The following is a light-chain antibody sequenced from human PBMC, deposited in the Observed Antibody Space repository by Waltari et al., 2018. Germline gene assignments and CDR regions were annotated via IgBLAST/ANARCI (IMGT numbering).Light chain of an antibody. J-gene: IGLJ3*02. CDR1: RCHSDTL. CDR3: ETGGHGTWV. Sequence: QLVLTQSPSASASLGASVQLTSTLSRCHSDTLFARLQQQPGKGPRYLMKVNSDGSHRKGDEIPDRFSGSSSGAERYLTISSLQSEDEADYYCETGGHGTWVFGGGTKLTVL. CDR2: VNSDGSH. V-gene: IGLV4-69*01.